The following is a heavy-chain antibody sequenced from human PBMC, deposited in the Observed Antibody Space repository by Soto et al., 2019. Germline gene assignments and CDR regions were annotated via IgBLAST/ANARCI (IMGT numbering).Heavy chain of an antibody. CDR3: ARDHYDILTGSLGYGMDV. Sequence: LSLTCTVSGGSISSYYWSWIRQPPGKGLEWIGYIYYSGSTNYNPSLKSRVTISVDTSKNQFSLKLSSVTAADTAVYYCARDHYDILTGSLGYGMDVWGQGTTVTVSS. CDR1: GGSISSYY. V-gene: IGHV4-59*01. D-gene: IGHD3-9*01. CDR2: IYYSGST. J-gene: IGHJ6*02.